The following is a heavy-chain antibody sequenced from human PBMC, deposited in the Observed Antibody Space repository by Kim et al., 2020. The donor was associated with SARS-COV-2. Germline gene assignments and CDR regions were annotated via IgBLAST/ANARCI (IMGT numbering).Heavy chain of an antibody. J-gene: IGHJ4*02. Sequence: SETLSLTCAVYGGSFSGYYWSWIRQPPGKGLEWIGEINHSGSTNYNPSLKSRVTISVDTSKNQFSLKLSSVPAADTAVYYCARAVAGKVDYWGQGTLVTVSS. V-gene: IGHV4-34*01. CDR1: GGSFSGYY. CDR2: INHSGST. D-gene: IGHD6-19*01. CDR3: ARAVAGKVDY.